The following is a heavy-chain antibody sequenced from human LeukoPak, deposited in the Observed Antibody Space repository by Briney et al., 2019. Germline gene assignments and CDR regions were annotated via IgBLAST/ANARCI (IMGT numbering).Heavy chain of an antibody. CDR2: IYSDGST. D-gene: IGHD2-21*01. Sequence: GGSLRLSCAASGFTVSSNYMTWVRQAPGKGLEWVSVIYSDGSTFYADSVKGRFTISRDNSKNTLYLQMNSLRVEDTAVYYCARDYSPGYWGQGTLVTVSS. J-gene: IGHJ4*02. CDR1: GFTVSSNY. V-gene: IGHV3-53*05. CDR3: ARDYSPGY.